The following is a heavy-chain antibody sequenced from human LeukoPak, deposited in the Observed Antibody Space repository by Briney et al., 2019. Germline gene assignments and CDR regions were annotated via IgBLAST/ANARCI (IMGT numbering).Heavy chain of an antibody. CDR1: GSTFSSYA. D-gene: IGHD3-22*01. J-gene: IGHJ4*02. V-gene: IGHV3-30-3*01. CDR3: ARGPWGVSSGYYGYFDY. CDR2: ISYDGSNK. Sequence: PGGSLRLSCAASGSTFSSYAMHWVRQAPGKGLEWVAVISYDGSNKYYADSVKGRFTISRDNSKNTLYLQMNSLRAEDTAVYYCARGPWGVSSGYYGYFDYWGQGTLVTVSS.